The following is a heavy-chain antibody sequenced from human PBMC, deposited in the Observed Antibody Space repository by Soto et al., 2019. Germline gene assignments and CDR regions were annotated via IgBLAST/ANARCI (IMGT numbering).Heavy chain of an antibody. Sequence: SETLSLTCTVSGGSISSGDYYWSWIRQPPGKGLEWIGYIYYSGSTYYNPSLKSRVTISVDTSKNQFSLKLSSVTAADTAVYYCARRPAARPTYFDYWGQGTLVTVSS. D-gene: IGHD6-6*01. CDR1: GGSISSGDYY. V-gene: IGHV4-30-4*01. CDR2: IYYSGST. CDR3: ARRPAARPTYFDY. J-gene: IGHJ4*02.